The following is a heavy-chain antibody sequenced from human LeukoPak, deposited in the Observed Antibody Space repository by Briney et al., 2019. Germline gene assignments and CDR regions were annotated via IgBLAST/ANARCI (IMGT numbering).Heavy chain of an antibody. D-gene: IGHD2-15*01. V-gene: IGHV1-2*02. J-gene: IGHJ3*02. CDR1: GYNFPGYY. CDR3: ARDFSRGCADADCYSDAFDI. Sequence: GASVKVSCKASGYNFPGYYVHWVRQAPGQGLECMGWINPTSGVTNYPQRFQGRVTMTRDTSVTTAYMELSSLRSDDTAVYYCARDFSRGCADADCYSDAFDIWGQGTMVTVSS. CDR2: INPTSGVT.